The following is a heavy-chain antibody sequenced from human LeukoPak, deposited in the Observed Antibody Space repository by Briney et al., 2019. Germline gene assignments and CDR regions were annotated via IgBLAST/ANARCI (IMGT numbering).Heavy chain of an antibody. CDR1: GGSFSGYY. CDR3: ARDLIGGPDY. Sequence: SETLSLTCAVYGGSFSGYYWSWIRQPPGKGLEWIGEINHSGSTNYSPSLKSRVTISVDTSKNQFSLKLSSVTAADTAVYYCARDLIGGPDYWGQGTLVTVSS. D-gene: IGHD3-16*01. V-gene: IGHV4-34*01. CDR2: INHSGST. J-gene: IGHJ4*02.